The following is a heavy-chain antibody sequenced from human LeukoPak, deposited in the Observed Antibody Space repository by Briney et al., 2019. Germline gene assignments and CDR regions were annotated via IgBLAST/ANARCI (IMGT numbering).Heavy chain of an antibody. Sequence: ASVKVSCKVSGYTLTELSMHWVRQAPGKGLEWMGGFDPEDGETIYAQKFQGRVTMTEDTSTDTAYVELSSLRSEDTAVYYCATRYCSSTSCYTNYYYYGMDVWGQGSTVTVSS. CDR3: ATRYCSSTSCYTNYYYYGMDV. D-gene: IGHD2-2*01. J-gene: IGHJ6*02. CDR2: FDPEDGET. CDR1: GYTLTELS. V-gene: IGHV1-24*01.